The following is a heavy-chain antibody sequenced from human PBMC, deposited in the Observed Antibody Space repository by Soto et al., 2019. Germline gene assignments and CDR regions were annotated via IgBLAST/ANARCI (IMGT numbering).Heavy chain of an antibody. Sequence: EVQLVESGGCLVQPGGSLSLSCAASGFTFSTFAMHWVRQAPGKGLQYVAAISTDGGGTYYADSVKGRFTISRDNSKNTLYLQMGSLRGEEMAVYYCARYGSGSSYDYWCQGTLVTVSS. CDR1: GFTFSTFA. D-gene: IGHD3-10*01. CDR2: ISTDGGGT. J-gene: IGHJ4*02. CDR3: ARYGSGSSYDY. V-gene: IGHV3-64*07.